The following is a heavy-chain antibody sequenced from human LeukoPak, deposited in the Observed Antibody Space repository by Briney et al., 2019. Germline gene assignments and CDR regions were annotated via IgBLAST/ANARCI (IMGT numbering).Heavy chain of an antibody. CDR3: AKDRDSSSGGSDY. J-gene: IGHJ4*02. Sequence: GGSLRLSCVVSGFTFSNYAMHWVRQAPGKGLEWVALISYDGTDKNYADSVKGRFTISRDSSKNTLYLQMNSLRAEDTAVYYCAKDRDSSSGGSDYWGQGTLVTVSS. CDR2: ISYDGTDK. CDR1: GFTFSNYA. V-gene: IGHV3-30-3*01. D-gene: IGHD6-6*01.